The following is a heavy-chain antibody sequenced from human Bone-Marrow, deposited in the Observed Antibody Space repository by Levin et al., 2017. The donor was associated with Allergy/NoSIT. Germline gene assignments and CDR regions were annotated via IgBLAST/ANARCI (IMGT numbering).Heavy chain of an antibody. Sequence: ASVKVSCKASGYTFTGYYMHWVRQAPGQGLEWMGWINPNSGGTNYAQKFQGRVTMTRDTSISTAYMELSRLRSDDTAVYYCARDIVVVPAAIRYYYYYGMDVWGQGTTVTVSS. CDR3: ARDIVVVPAAIRYYYYYGMDV. J-gene: IGHJ6*02. CDR2: INPNSGGT. CDR1: GYTFTGYY. D-gene: IGHD2-2*01. V-gene: IGHV1-2*02.